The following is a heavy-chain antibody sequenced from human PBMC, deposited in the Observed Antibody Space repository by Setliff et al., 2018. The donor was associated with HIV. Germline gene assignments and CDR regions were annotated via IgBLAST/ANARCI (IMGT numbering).Heavy chain of an antibody. CDR1: ADTFTNCL. V-gene: IGHV7-4-1*02. CDR2: INTDSGTP. CDR3: ARGDHDVWVSFLSSGPYSFDF. D-gene: IGHD3-16*01. Sequence: ASVKVSCKASADTFTNCLINWVRQAPGQGLEWMGWINTDSGTPTYAQAFTGRFVFSLDTSVSTAFLQITSLKAEDTAVYYCARGDHDVWVSFLSSGPYSFDFWGQGALVTVSS. J-gene: IGHJ4*02.